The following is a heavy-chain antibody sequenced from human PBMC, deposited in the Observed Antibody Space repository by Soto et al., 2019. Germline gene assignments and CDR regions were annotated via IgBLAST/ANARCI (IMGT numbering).Heavy chain of an antibody. CDR3: AKGAAAARRSVDYMDV. Sequence: GGSLRLSCAASGFTFSSYGMHWVRQAPGKGLEWVAVISYDGSNKYYADSVKGRFTISRDNSKNTLYLQMNSLRAEDTAVYYCAKGAAAARRSVDYMDVWGKGTTVTVSS. D-gene: IGHD6-6*01. CDR1: GFTFSSYG. CDR2: ISYDGSNK. J-gene: IGHJ6*03. V-gene: IGHV3-30*18.